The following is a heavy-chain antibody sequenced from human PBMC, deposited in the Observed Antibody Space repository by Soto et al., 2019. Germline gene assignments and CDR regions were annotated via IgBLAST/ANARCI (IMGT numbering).Heavy chain of an antibody. V-gene: IGHV4-31*03. J-gene: IGHJ4*02. CDR3: ARMSGTYYVPDY. Sequence: QVQLQESGPRLVEASQTLSLTCTVYNASITSSGYYWSWVRQPPGKRLEWIGYIYHSGSTFYSPSLQSRLTMSVDTSKNQFSLALRSVTAADTAVYHCARMSGTYYVPDYWGQGTLVTVSS. D-gene: IGHD1-26*01. CDR1: NASITSSGYY. CDR2: IYHSGST.